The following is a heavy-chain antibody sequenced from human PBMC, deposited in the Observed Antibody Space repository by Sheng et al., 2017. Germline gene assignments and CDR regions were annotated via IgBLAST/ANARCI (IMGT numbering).Heavy chain of an antibody. D-gene: IGHD3-16*01. CDR1: GGTSTSYT. Sequence: QVQLVQSGAEVKKPGSSVKVSCKASGGTSTSYTISWVRQAPGQGLEWMGGIIPIIGVTNYAQKLQGRLTNTADKSTNTAYMELSSLTSEDTAVYYCVTDQGGFFDPWGQGTLVTVSS. CDR2: IIPIIGVT. CDR3: VTDQGGFFDP. J-gene: IGHJ5*02. V-gene: IGHV1-69*10.